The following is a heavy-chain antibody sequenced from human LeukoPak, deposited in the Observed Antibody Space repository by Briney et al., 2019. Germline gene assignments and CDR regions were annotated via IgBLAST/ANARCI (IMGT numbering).Heavy chain of an antibody. CDR1: GFTFSSYA. J-gene: IGHJ4*02. CDR2: ISNNGVST. V-gene: IGHV3-64D*08. Sequence: TGGSLRLSCSASGFTFSSYAMRWVRQAPGKGLEYVSGISNNGVSTYYADSVKGRFIISRDNSKNTLSLQMSSLRAEDTAVYYCVRAPVPAYSRGPGYWGQGTLVTVSS. D-gene: IGHD2-15*01. CDR3: VRAPVPAYSRGPGY.